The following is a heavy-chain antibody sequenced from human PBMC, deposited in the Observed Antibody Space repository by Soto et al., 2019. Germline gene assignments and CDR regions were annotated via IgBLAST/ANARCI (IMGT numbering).Heavy chain of an antibody. J-gene: IGHJ6*02. D-gene: IGHD3-3*01. Sequence: EVQLVESGGGLVQPGGSLRLSCAASGFTFSSYWMSWVRQAPGKGLEWVANIKQDGSEKYYVDSVKGRFTISRDNAKNSLYLQMNSLRAEDAAVYYCARGITFFGVLYYYGMDVWGQGTTVTVSS. V-gene: IGHV3-7*04. CDR3: ARGITFFGVLYYYGMDV. CDR1: GFTFSSYW. CDR2: IKQDGSEK.